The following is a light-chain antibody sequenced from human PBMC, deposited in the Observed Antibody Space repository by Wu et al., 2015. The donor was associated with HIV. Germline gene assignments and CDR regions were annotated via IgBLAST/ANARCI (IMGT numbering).Light chain of an antibody. CDR2: WSS. V-gene: IGKV1-5*03. CDR1: QSISSW. Sequence: DIQMTQSPSTLSASVGDRVTITCRASQSISSWLAWYQQKPGKAPQLLIYWSSTLETAVPSRFSGSGSGTEFTLTISSLQPDDFATYYCQQYISYSAWTFGQGTKVEIK. CDR3: QQYISYSAWT. J-gene: IGKJ1*01.